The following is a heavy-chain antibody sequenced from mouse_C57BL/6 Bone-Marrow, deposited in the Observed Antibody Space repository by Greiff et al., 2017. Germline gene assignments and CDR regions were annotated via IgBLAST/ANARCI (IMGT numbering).Heavy chain of an antibody. Sequence: VQLQQPGAELVKPGASVELSCKASGYTFTSYWMQWVKQRPGQGLEWIGEIDPSDSYTNYNQKFKGKATLTVDTSSSTAYMQLSSLTSEDSAVYYCAREDYGSTFDVWGTGTTVTVSS. CDR2: IDPSDSYT. D-gene: IGHD1-1*01. J-gene: IGHJ1*03. CDR1: GYTFTSYW. V-gene: IGHV1-50*01. CDR3: AREDYGSTFDV.